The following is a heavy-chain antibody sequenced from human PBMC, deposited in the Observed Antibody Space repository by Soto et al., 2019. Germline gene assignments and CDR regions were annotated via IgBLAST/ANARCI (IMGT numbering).Heavy chain of an antibody. J-gene: IGHJ5*02. Sequence: QVQLQESGPGLVKPSQTLSLTCTVSGGSISSGGYYWSWIRQHPGKGLEWIGYIYYSGSNYYNPSLKSRVTISVDTSKNQFSLKLSSVTAADTAVYYCARGYSGSYYTGGWFDPWGQGTLVTVSS. CDR2: IYYSGSN. CDR3: ARGYSGSYYTGGWFDP. CDR1: GGSISSGGYY. D-gene: IGHD1-26*01. V-gene: IGHV4-31*03.